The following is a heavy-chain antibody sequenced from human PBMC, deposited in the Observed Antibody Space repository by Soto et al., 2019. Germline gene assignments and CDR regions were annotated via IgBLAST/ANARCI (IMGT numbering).Heavy chain of an antibody. CDR2: IIPIFGTA. CDR3: ASRRTVRGVIVNYYGMDV. J-gene: IGHJ6*02. CDR1: GGTFSSYA. D-gene: IGHD3-10*01. Sequence: GASVKVSCKASGGTFSSYAISWVRQAPGQGLEWMGGIIPIFGTANYAQKFQGRVTITADESTSTAYMELSSLRSEDTAVYYCASRRTVRGVIVNYYGMDVWGQGTTVTVSS. V-gene: IGHV1-69*13.